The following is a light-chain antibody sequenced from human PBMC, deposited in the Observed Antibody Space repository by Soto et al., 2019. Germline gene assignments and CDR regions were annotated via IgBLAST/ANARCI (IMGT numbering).Light chain of an antibody. V-gene: IGKV3-11*01. J-gene: IGKJ2*01. CDR3: QQRSDWRYT. CDR1: QSVRSY. CDR2: DTS. Sequence: EILLTQSPATLSLSPGERATLSCRASQSVRSYLAWYQQKPGQAPSLLIYDTSNRATGVPARFSGSGSGTEFTLSISSLEPEDFAVYFCQQRSDWRYTFGQGTKLEI.